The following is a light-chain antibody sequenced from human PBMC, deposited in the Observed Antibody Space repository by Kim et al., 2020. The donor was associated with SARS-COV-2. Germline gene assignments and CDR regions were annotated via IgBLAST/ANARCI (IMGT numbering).Light chain of an antibody. CDR3: QQSYGTPYT. CDR2: AAS. CDR1: QSINNR. J-gene: IGKJ2*01. Sequence: SASVRDRVTITCRSSQSINNRLNWFQQRPGRAPNLLVFAASSLQSGVPSRFSGAGSGTDFTLTIDTLQPEDFASYFCQQSYGTPYTFGQGTKLEI. V-gene: IGKV1-39*01.